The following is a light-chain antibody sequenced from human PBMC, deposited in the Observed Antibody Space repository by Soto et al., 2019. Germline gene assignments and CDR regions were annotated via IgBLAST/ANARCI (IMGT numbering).Light chain of an antibody. CDR1: QSINIY. CDR2: GAS. J-gene: IGKJ1*01. CDR3: QQSHTFPWT. Sequence: DIPMTQSPPSLSASVGDRVTITCRASQSINIYLNWYQQSPGKAPNLLIYGASSLQSGVPSRFSGGGSGTDFTLTISSLQPEDFATYYCQQSHTFPWTFGPGTNVEIK. V-gene: IGKV1-39*01.